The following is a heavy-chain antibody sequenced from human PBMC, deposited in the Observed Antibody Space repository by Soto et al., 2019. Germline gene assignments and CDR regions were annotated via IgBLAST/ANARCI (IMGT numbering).Heavy chain of an antibody. CDR2: ISSSGSTI. V-gene: IGHV3-11*01. J-gene: IGHJ4*02. CDR1: GFTFSDYY. CDR3: ASTIVVVVAAFNFDY. D-gene: IGHD2-15*01. Sequence: GGSLRLSCAASGFTFSDYYMSWIRQAPGKGLEWVSYISSSGSTIYYADSVKGRFTISRDNAKNSLYLQMNSLRAEDTAVYYCASTIVVVVAAFNFDYWGQGTLVTVSS.